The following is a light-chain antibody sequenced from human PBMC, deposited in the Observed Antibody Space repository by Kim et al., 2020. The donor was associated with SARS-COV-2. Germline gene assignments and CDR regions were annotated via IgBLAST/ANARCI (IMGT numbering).Light chain of an antibody. CDR3: AAWDDSLNGVL. CDR2: SNN. CDR1: SSNIGSNT. V-gene: IGLV1-44*01. Sequence: ELTQPPSASGTPGQRVTISCSGSSSNIGSNTANWYQHLPGTAPKLLIHSNNQRPSGVPDRFSGSKSGTSASLAISGLQSEDEADYYCAAWDDSLNGVLFGGGTKLTVL. J-gene: IGLJ2*01.